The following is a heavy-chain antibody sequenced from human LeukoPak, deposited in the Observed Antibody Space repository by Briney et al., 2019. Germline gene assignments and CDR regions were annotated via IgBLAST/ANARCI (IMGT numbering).Heavy chain of an antibody. J-gene: IGHJ4*02. CDR1: RFTFSSYS. D-gene: IGHD3-10*01. CDR3: AKVAKYYYGSETYYFFEQ. CDR2: ISTSSDYI. Sequence: GGSLRLSCAASRFTFSSYSMNWVRQAPGKGLEWVSSISTSSDYIYYADSVKGRITISRDNARNSMELQMNSLRVEDTAVYYCAKVAKYYYGSETYYFFEQWGQGTPVTASS. V-gene: IGHV3-21*01.